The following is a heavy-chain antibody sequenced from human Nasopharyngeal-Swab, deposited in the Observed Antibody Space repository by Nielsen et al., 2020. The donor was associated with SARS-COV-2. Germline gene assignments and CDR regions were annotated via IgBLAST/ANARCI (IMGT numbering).Heavy chain of an antibody. CDR2: IKSKSDGGTT. CDR3: TTGGHYFGS. D-gene: IGHD3-10*01. Sequence: GESLKISCAASGFTFTDAWMSWVRQAPGKGLEWVGRIKSKSDGGTTDYAAPVKGRFSISRDTSKDTLYLQMNSLETEDTAVYYCTTGGHYFGSWGQGTLVTVSS. V-gene: IGHV3-15*01. J-gene: IGHJ4*02. CDR1: GFTFTDAW.